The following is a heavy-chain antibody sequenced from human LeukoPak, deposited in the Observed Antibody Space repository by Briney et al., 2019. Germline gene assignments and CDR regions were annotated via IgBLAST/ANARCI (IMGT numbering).Heavy chain of an antibody. CDR2: IYHSGST. CDR1: GGSISSGGYS. J-gene: IGHJ4*02. D-gene: IGHD3-10*01. CDR3: ARGGTMVRGVIIRQFDY. Sequence: PSETLSLTCAVSGGSISSGGYSWSWIRQPPGKGLEWIGYIYHSGSTYYNPSLKGRVTISVDRSKNQFSLKLSSVTAADTAVYYCARGGTMVRGVIIRQFDYWGQGTLVTVSS. V-gene: IGHV4-30-2*01.